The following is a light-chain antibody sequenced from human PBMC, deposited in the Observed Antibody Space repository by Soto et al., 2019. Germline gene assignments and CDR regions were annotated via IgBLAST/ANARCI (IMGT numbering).Light chain of an antibody. CDR1: ESVTSS. CDR3: QQYNIWLLWT. Sequence: EIVMTQSPATLSVSPGDRATLSCRASESVTSSLAWYQQKPGQPSRVLIYAASTRATDVPARFSGGGSETEFTLAISSLQSEDFEVYFCQQYNIWLLWTFGQGTKVEIK. J-gene: IGKJ1*01. CDR2: AAS. V-gene: IGKV3-15*01.